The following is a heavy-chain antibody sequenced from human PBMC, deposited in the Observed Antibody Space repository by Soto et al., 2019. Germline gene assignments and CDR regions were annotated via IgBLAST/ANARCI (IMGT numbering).Heavy chain of an antibody. Sequence: SETLSHTCTSSGRTISRYYWSWIRQTPGKGLEWIGYIFYFGSTNYNPSLKSRVTLSIDTSKNQLSLKLSSVTAADTAVYYCARHSPDFDWLSQFDYWGQGTLVTVS. CDR3: ARHSPDFDWLSQFDY. CDR1: GRTISRYY. V-gene: IGHV4-59*08. J-gene: IGHJ4*02. D-gene: IGHD3-9*01. CDR2: IFYFGST.